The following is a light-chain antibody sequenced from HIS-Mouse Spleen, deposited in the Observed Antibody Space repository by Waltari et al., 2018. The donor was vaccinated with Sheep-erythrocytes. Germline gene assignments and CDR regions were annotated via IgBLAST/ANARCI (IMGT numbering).Light chain of an antibody. CDR2: EDS. J-gene: IGLJ3*02. V-gene: IGLV3-21*02. CDR1: NIGSKS. Sequence: SYVLTQPPSVSVAPGQTARITCGGNNIGSKSVHWYQQKPGQAPVLVVYEDSDRPSGIPERFAGSNSGNTATLSIRRDEAGDEADYYCQVWYSSSDHPVFGGGTKLTVL. CDR3: QVWYSSSDHPV.